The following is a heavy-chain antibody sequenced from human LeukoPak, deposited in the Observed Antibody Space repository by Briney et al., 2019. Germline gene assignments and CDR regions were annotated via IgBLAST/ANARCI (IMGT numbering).Heavy chain of an antibody. D-gene: IGHD2-15*01. J-gene: IGHJ4*02. CDR3: GRRRIDCSDTGCYVDY. CDR2: MNPNRGDT. Sequence: ASVKVSCKASGYTFTGYYIHWMRQAPGQGLAWMGWMNPNRGDTSYAQKFQGRVTMTRDTPINTAYMELSGLTSDDTAVYYCGRRRIDCSDTGCYVDYWGQGTLVTVSS. CDR1: GYTFTGYY. V-gene: IGHV1-2*02.